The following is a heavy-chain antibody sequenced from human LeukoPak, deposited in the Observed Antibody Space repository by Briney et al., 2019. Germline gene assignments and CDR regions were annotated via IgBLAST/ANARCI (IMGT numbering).Heavy chain of an antibody. V-gene: IGHV4-59*01. CDR2: IYSNGST. CDR1: GGSISSYY. D-gene: IGHD3-22*01. CDR3: ARGTYYQDSSGYSYYHHYYMDV. J-gene: IGHJ6*03. Sequence: PSETLSLTCSVSGGSISSYYWSWIRQPPGKGLECIGFIYSNGSTHYNPSLKSRVTMSVDRPQKQVSLKLSSVTAADTAVYYCARGTYYQDSSGYSYYHHYYMDVWGKGTTVTVSS.